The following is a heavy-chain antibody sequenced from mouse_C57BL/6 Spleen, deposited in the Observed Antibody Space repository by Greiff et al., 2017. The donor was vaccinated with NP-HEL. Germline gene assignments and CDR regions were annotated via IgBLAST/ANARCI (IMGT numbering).Heavy chain of an antibody. CDR3: TRGLRQGGYYFDY. D-gene: IGHD2-4*01. CDR1: GYTFTDYE. V-gene: IGHV1-15*01. Sequence: QVQLKQSGAELVRPGASVTLSCKASGYTFTDYEMHWVKQTPVHGLEWIGAIDPETGGTAYNQKFKGKAILTADKSSSTAYMELRSLTSEDSAVYYCTRGLRQGGYYFDYWGQGTTLTVSS. J-gene: IGHJ2*01. CDR2: IDPETGGT.